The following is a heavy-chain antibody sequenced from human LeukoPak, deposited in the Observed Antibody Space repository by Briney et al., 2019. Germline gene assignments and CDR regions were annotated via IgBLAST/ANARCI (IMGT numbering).Heavy chain of an antibody. D-gene: IGHD5-12*01. CDR3: AAWTDRGYSY. CDR2: INPDGDGM. V-gene: IGHV3-7*01. J-gene: IGHJ4*02. Sequence: GGPLRLSCTASGFTFSRSWMNWIRQAPGKGLEWVANINPDGDGMRFVDSVKGRFTMSRDNAQSSLHLQMNSLRVEDTAFYYCAAWTDRGYSYWGQGVLVTVSS. CDR1: GFTFSRSW.